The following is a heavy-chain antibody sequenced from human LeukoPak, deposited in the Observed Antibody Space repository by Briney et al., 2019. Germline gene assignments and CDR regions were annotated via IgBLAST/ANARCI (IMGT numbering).Heavy chain of an antibody. CDR3: ARVSTHYYLDFFDF. CDR1: GLNISNYW. J-gene: IGHJ4*02. Sequence: PGGSLRLSCAASGLNISNYWMTSVRQAPGKGLQWVANIKEDGGQTYYADSVKGRFTISRNNPKNSLYLHLSRLRAEDTAVYFCARVSTHYYLDFFDFWGQGTLLTVSS. CDR2: IKEDGGQT. D-gene: IGHD2/OR15-2a*01. V-gene: IGHV3-7*04.